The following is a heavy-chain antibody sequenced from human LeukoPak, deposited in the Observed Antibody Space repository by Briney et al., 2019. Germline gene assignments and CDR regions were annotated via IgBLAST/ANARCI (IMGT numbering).Heavy chain of an antibody. CDR2: INHSGST. J-gene: IGHJ2*01. D-gene: IGHD3-22*01. V-gene: IGHV4-34*01. Sequence: PSETLSLTCAVYGGSFSGYYWSWIRQPPGKGLEWIGEINHSGSTNYNPSLKSRVTISVDTSKNQFSLKLSSVTAADTAVYYCARRRYYYDSSGPPHYWYFDLWGRGTLVTVSS. CDR1: GGSFSGYY. CDR3: ARRRYYYDSSGPPHYWYFDL.